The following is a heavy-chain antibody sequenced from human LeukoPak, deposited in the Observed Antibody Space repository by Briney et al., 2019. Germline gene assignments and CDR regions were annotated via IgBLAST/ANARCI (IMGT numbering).Heavy chain of an antibody. D-gene: IGHD3-22*01. CDR2: IYYSGST. Sequence: PSETLSLTCTVSGGSISSYYWSWIRQPPGKGLEWIGYIYYSGSTNYNPSLKSRVTISVDTSKNQFSLKLSSVTAADTAVYYCARGLRDQYYYDSSGYYYFDYWGQGTLVTVSS. V-gene: IGHV4-59*01. J-gene: IGHJ4*02. CDR3: ARGLRDQYYYDSSGYYYFDY. CDR1: GGSISSYY.